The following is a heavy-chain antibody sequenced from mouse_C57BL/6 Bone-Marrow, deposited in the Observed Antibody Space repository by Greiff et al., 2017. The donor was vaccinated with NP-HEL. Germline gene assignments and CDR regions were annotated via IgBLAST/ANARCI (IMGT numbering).Heavy chain of an antibody. V-gene: IGHV14-2*01. J-gene: IGHJ2*01. CDR3: ASSYGTLYYFDY. Sequence: EVKLMESGAELVKPGASVKLSCTASGFNIKDYYMHWVKQRTEQGLEWIGRIDPEDGETKYAPKFQGKATITADTSSNTAYLQLSSLTSEDTAVYYCASSYGTLYYFDYWGQGTTLTVSS. CDR2: IDPEDGET. D-gene: IGHD1-1*01. CDR1: GFNIKDYY.